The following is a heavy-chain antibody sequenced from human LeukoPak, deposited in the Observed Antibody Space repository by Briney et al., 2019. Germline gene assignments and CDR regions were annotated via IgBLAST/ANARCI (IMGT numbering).Heavy chain of an antibody. V-gene: IGHV4-34*01. CDR2: INHSGST. J-gene: IGHJ4*02. D-gene: IGHD3-22*01. Sequence: PSETLSLTCAVYGGSFSAYYWSWIRQPPGKGLEWIGEINHSGSTNYNPSLKSRVTISVDTSKNQFSLKLSSVTAADTAVYYCARSSFYDSSGYQDYWGQGTLVTVSS. CDR3: ARSSFYDSSGYQDY. CDR1: GGSFSAYY.